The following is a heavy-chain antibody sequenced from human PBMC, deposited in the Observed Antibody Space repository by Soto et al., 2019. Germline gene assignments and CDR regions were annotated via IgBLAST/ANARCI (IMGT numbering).Heavy chain of an antibody. D-gene: IGHD1-20*01. J-gene: IGHJ6*02. V-gene: IGHV1-69*01. CDR2: IIPIFGTA. Sequence: QVQLVQSGAEVKKPGSSVKVSCKASGGTFSSYAISWVRQAPGQGLGWMGGIIPIFGTANYAQKFQGRVTITADESTSTAYMELSSLRSEDTAVYFCARESNWNDVRYGMDVWGQGTTVTVSS. CDR3: ARESNWNDVRYGMDV. CDR1: GGTFSSYA.